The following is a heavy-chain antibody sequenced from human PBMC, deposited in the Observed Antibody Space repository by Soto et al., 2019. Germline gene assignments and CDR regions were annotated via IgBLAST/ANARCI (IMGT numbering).Heavy chain of an antibody. J-gene: IGHJ6*02. D-gene: IGHD1-26*01. CDR1: GFTFSSYS. Sequence: GGSLRLSCAASGFTFSSYSMNWVRQAPGKGLEWVSSISSSSSYIYYADSVKGRFTISRDNAKNSLYLQMNSLRAEDTAVYYCARAGLLGRRGYYYGMDVWGQRTTVTVSS. V-gene: IGHV3-21*01. CDR3: ARAGLLGRRGYYYGMDV. CDR2: ISSSSSYI.